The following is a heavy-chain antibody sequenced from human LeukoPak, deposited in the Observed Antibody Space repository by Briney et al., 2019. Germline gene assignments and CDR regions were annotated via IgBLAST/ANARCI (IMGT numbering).Heavy chain of an antibody. CDR1: GGSVSRYY. V-gene: IGHV4-59*02. CDR3: AREANSPTARYWYFDL. Sequence: SETLSLTCAVSGGSVSRYYWSWMRQPPGKGLEWIGYVYYRGSTNYNPALNSRVTISLDTSENQFSLKLSSVTAADTAVYYCAREANSPTARYWYFDLWGRGTQVTVSS. D-gene: IGHD2-21*01. J-gene: IGHJ2*01. CDR2: VYYRGST.